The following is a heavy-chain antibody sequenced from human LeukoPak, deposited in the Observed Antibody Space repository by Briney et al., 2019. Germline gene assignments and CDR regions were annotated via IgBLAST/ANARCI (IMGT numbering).Heavy chain of an antibody. CDR2: ISYDGSNK. CDR1: GFTFSSYA. Sequence: GGSLRLSCAASGFTFSSYAMHWVRQAPGKGLEWVAVISYDGSNKYYADSVKGRFTISRDNSKNTLYLQMNSLRAEDTAVYYCARDASSTTAVTRYYYYYGMDVWGQGTTVTVSS. J-gene: IGHJ6*02. D-gene: IGHD4-23*01. V-gene: IGHV3-30-3*01. CDR3: ARDASSTTAVTRYYYYYGMDV.